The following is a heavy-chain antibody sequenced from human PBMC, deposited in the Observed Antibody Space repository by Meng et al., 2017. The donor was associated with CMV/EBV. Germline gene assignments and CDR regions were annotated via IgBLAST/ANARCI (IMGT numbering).Heavy chain of an antibody. V-gene: IGHV1-2*02. Sequence: ASVKVSCKASGYTFTGYYMHWVRQAPGQGLEWMGWINPNSGGTNYAQKFQGRVTMTRATSISTSYMELSRLRSDDTAVYYCAGGWLGELSNRAYYYYGMDVWGQGTTVTVSS. J-gene: IGHJ6*02. D-gene: IGHD3-16*02. CDR3: AGGWLGELSNRAYYYYGMDV. CDR2: INPNSGGT. CDR1: GYTFTGYY.